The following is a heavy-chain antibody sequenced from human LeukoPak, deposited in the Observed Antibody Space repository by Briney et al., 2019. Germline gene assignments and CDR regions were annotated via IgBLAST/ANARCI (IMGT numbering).Heavy chain of an antibody. V-gene: IGHV4-59*01. D-gene: IGHD4-17*01. J-gene: IGHJ4*02. CDR2: IYYSGST. CDR1: GGSISSYY. Sequence: SETLSLTCTVSGGSISSYYWSWIRQPPGKGLEWIGYIYYSGSTNYNPSLKSQVTISVDTSKNQFSLKLSSVTAADTAVYYCARAQDYGDYDFDYWGQGTLVTVSS. CDR3: ARAQDYGDYDFDY.